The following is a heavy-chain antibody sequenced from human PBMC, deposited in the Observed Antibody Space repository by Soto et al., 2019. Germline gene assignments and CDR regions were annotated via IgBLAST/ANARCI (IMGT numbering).Heavy chain of an antibody. Sequence: PGESLKISCKGSGYRFSSCWIGWVRQMPGKGLEWMGIIYPGDSDTRYSPSFQGQVTISADKSISTAYLQWSSLKASDTAMYYCARQREGENYYYYGMDVWGQGTTVTVSS. J-gene: IGHJ6*02. CDR2: IYPGDSDT. V-gene: IGHV5-51*01. CDR3: ARQREGENYYYYGMDV. CDR1: GYRFSSCW.